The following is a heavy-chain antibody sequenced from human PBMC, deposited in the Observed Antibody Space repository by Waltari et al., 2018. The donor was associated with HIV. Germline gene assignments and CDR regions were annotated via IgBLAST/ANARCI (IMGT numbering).Heavy chain of an antibody. CDR3: TSTGGGITDY. CDR2: IKSEDDGGTT. J-gene: IGHJ4*02. Sequence: EVQLVEPGGGQVKPGESLRHSCAAYGFTVTTAWMSWVHQAPGKGLEWVGRIKSEDDGGTTDYAAPVKGRFTISRDDSKNALYLQMNSLKTEDTALYYCTSTGGGITDYWGQGTLVTVSS. CDR1: GFTVTTAW. D-gene: IGHD2-15*01. V-gene: IGHV3-15*01.